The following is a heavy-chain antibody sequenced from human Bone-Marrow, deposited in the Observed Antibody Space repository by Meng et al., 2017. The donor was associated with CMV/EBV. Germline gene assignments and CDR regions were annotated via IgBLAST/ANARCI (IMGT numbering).Heavy chain of an antibody. CDR2: MNPNSGNT. J-gene: IGHJ6*01. V-gene: IGHV1-8*03. CDR1: GYTFTSYD. CDR3: ARGGYEFWSGRGGMDV. D-gene: IGHD3-3*01. Sequence: ASVKVSCKASGYTFTSYDINWVRQATGQGLEWMGWMNPNSGNTGYAQKFQGRVTITRNTSISTAYMELSRRRSEDTAVYYWARGGYEFWSGRGGMDVWGQGTTVTVSS.